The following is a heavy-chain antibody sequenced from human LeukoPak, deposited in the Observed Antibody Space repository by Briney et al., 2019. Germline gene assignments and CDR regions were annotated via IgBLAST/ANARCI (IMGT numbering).Heavy chain of an antibody. Sequence: PGGSLRLSCAASGFTFSSYAMSWARQAPGKGLEWVSTISSRGGSTYYADSVKGRFTISRDSSKNTLYLQMNRLRAEDTAVYYCAKDQVLYSSSSSYFDYWGQGTLVTVSS. D-gene: IGHD6-6*01. J-gene: IGHJ4*02. CDR2: ISSRGGST. CDR1: GFTFSSYA. CDR3: AKDQVLYSSSSSYFDY. V-gene: IGHV3-23*01.